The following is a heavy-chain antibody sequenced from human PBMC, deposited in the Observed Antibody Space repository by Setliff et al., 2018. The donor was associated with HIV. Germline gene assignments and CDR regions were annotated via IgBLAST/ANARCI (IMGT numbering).Heavy chain of an antibody. D-gene: IGHD1-7*01. J-gene: IGHJ5*02. CDR2: ISGSGSTI. CDR3: ARQRTLIGTTIFDP. Sequence: PGGSLRLSCVASGFTFGSHEMNWVRQAPGKGLEWVSYISGSGSTIYYADSVEGRFTFSRDNAKNSLSLQMNSLRAEDTAIYYCARQRTLIGTTIFDPWGQGTLVTVSS. V-gene: IGHV3-48*03. CDR1: GFTFGSHE.